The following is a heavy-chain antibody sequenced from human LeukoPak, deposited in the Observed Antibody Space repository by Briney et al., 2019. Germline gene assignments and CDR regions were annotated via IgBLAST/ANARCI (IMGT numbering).Heavy chain of an antibody. Sequence: GGSLRLSCAASGFTFSSYSMNWVRQAPGKGLEWVSSISSSSSYIYYADSVKGRFTISRDNAKNSLYLQMNSLRAEDTAVYHCARGAQPIAAAGTVGTWFDPWGQGTLVTVSS. D-gene: IGHD6-13*01. CDR1: GFTFSSYS. V-gene: IGHV3-21*01. CDR2: ISSSSSYI. CDR3: ARGAQPIAAAGTVGTWFDP. J-gene: IGHJ5*02.